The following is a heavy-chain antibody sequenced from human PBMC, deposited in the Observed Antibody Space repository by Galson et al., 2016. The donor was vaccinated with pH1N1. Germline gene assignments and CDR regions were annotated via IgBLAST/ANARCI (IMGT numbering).Heavy chain of an antibody. CDR2: ITSNSFYI. V-gene: IGHV3-21*01. CDR1: GFTFTAYS. J-gene: IGHJ6*03. Sequence: SLRLSCSASGFTFTAYSMHWVRQAPGKGLEWVSSITSNSFYIYYADSVKGRFTISRDNDKNSLYLHMNSLRAEDTAVYYCARDPGRPRLYYMDVWGKGTTVTVSS. D-gene: IGHD1-26*01. CDR3: ARDPGRPRLYYMDV.